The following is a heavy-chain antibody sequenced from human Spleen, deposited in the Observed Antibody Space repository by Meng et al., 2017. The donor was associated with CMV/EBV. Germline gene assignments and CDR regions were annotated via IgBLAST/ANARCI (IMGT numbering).Heavy chain of an antibody. J-gene: IGHJ4*02. CDR2: ISGYSGNT. CDR3: ARDGTPNSGYYSS. V-gene: IGHV1-18*01. CDR1: GYTFASYG. Sequence: ASVKVSCKASGYTFASYGITWVRQAPGQGLEWMGWISGYSGNTNYAQKFQGRVTLTTDTSTSTVYMTLRSLTSDDTAVYFCARDGTPNSGYYSSWGQGTLVTVS. D-gene: IGHD3-22*01.